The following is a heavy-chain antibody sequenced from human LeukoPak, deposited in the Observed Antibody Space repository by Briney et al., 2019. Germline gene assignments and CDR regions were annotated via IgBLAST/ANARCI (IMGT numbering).Heavy chain of an antibody. V-gene: IGHV3-23*01. CDR1: GFTFSSYA. CDR3: AKAGIGEDLTNQYFDY. D-gene: IGHD3-10*01. Sequence: RGRSLRLSCATSGFTFSSYAMRWVRQAPGKGLEWVSAISGRGGSTYYADSVEGRFTISRDNSKNTLYLQMNSLRAEDTAVYYCAKAGIGEDLTNQYFDYWGQGALFTVSS. J-gene: IGHJ4*02. CDR2: ISGRGGST.